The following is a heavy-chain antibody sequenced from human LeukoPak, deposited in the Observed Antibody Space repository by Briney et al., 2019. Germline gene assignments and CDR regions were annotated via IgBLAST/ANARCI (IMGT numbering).Heavy chain of an antibody. CDR3: AATPIGYCSSTSCYAGPYFDY. CDR2: IYYSGST. D-gene: IGHD2-2*01. Sequence: PSETLSLTCTVSGGSISSYYWSWIRQPPGKGLEWIGYIYYSGSTNYNPSLKSRVTISVDTSKNQLSLKLSSVTAADTAVYYCAATPIGYCSSTSCYAGPYFDYWGQGTLVTVSS. V-gene: IGHV4-59*01. CDR1: GGSISSYY. J-gene: IGHJ4*02.